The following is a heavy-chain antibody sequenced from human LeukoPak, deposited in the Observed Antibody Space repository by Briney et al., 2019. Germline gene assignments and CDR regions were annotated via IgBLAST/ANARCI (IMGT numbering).Heavy chain of an antibody. CDR2: IYPGDSDT. J-gene: IGHJ4*02. Sequence: GESLKISCKGSGYSFTSYWIGWVRQMPGKGLKWMGIIYPGDSDTRYSPSFQGQVTISADKSISTAYLQWSSLKASDTAMYYCARGVVPAATPFDYWGQGTLVTVSS. CDR3: ARGVVPAATPFDY. D-gene: IGHD2-2*01. CDR1: GYSFTSYW. V-gene: IGHV5-51*01.